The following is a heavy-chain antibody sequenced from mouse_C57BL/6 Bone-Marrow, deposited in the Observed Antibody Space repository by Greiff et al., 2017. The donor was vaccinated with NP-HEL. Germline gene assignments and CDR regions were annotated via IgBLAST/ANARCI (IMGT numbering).Heavy chain of an antibody. CDR2: INPYNGGT. V-gene: IGHV1-19*01. D-gene: IGHD1-1*01. CDR3: ARRPITTVVMDY. CDR1: GYTFTDYY. J-gene: IGHJ4*01. Sequence: VQLQQSGPVLVKPGASVKMSCKASGYTFTDYYMNWVKQSHGKSLEWIGVINPYNGGTSYNQKFKGKATLTVDKSSSTAYMELNSLTSEDSAVYYCARRPITTVVMDYWGQGTSVTVSS.